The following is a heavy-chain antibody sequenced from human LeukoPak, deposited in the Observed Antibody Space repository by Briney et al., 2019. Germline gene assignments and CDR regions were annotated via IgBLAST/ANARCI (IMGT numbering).Heavy chain of an antibody. CDR1: GGSISSYY. CDR3: ARGVRAAGASDI. J-gene: IGHJ3*02. CDR2: IYYSGST. Sequence: SETLSLTCTVSGGSISSYYWSWIRRPPGKGLEWIGYIYYSGSTNYNPSLKSRVTISVDTSKNQFSLKLSSVTAADTAVYYCARGVRAAGASDIWGQGTMVTVSS. V-gene: IGHV4-59*01. D-gene: IGHD6-25*01.